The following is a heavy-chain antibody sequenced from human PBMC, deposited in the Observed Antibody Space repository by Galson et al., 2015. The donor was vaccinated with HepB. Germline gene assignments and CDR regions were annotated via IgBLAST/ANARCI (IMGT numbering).Heavy chain of an antibody. CDR1: GFTFSSYS. CDR3: ARDRGITIFPDV. D-gene: IGHD3-3*01. Sequence: SLRLSCAASGFTFSSYSMNWVRQAPGKGLEWVSSISSSSSYIYYADSVKGRFTISRDNAKNSLYLQMNSLRAEDTAVYYCARDRGITIFPDVGGKGTTVTVSS. J-gene: IGHJ6*04. V-gene: IGHV3-21*01. CDR2: ISSSSSYI.